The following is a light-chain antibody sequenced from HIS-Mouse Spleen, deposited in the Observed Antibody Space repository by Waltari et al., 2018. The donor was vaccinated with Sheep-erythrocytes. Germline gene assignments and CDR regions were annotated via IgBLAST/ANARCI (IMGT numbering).Light chain of an antibody. J-gene: IGLJ1*01. Sequence: QSALTQPRSVSGSPGQSVTISCPGPSSDVGGYNSVPWYQQHPGKAPKLMIYDVSKRPSGVPDRFSGSKSGNTASLTISGLQAEDEADYYCCSYAGSYNHVFATGTKVTVL. V-gene: IGLV2-11*01. CDR1: SSDVGGYNS. CDR3: CSYAGSYNHV. CDR2: DVS.